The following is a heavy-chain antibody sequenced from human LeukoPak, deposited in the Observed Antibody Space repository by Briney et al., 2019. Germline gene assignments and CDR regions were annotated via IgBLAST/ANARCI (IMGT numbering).Heavy chain of an antibody. J-gene: IGHJ4*02. CDR3: ARAIRHQLLSDY. Sequence: ASVKVSFKTSGYTFSNYDINWVRQATGQGPEWMGWMNPNSANRGYALQFQGRVTMTRDTSIGTAYMELSSLRSDDTAVYYCARAIRHQLLSDYWGQGTLVTVSS. CDR2: MNPNSANR. V-gene: IGHV1-8*01. D-gene: IGHD2-2*01. CDR1: GYTFSNYD.